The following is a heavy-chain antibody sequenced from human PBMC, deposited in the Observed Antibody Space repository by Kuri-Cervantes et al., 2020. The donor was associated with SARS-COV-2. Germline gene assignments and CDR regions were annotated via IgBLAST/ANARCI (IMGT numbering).Heavy chain of an antibody. J-gene: IGHJ4*02. CDR1: GGFFSGYY. CDR3: ARGRTPGY. CDR2: INHCGST. V-gene: IGHV4-34*01. D-gene: IGHD2-15*01. Sequence: SQTLSLTCAVYGGFFSGYYCSGIRQPPGKGLEWSGEINHCGSTNYNPSLKCRVTISVDMSKNQISLKVSSVTAEDTAVYYCARGRTPGYWGQGTLVTVSS.